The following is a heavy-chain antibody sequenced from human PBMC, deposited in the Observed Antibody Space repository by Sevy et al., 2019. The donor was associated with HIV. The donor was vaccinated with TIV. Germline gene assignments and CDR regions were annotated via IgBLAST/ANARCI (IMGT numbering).Heavy chain of an antibody. J-gene: IGHJ6*02. CDR2: INPNSGDT. CDR1: GYTFTAYY. V-gene: IGHV1-2*06. CDR3: ARESLRYSQLGMDV. D-gene: IGHD3-9*01. Sequence: ASVKVSCKASGYTFTAYYMHWVLQAPGQGLEWMGRINPNSGDTNYEQKFQGRLTMTRDTSVSTSYMELSRLTSDDTAVYYCARESLRYSQLGMDVWGQRTTVTVSS.